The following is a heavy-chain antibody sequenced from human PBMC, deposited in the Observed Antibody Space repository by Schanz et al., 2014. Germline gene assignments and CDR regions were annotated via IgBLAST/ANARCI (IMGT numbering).Heavy chain of an antibody. CDR1: GFTVSSDH. J-gene: IGHJ6*03. D-gene: IGHD4-17*01. Sequence: EVQLVESGGGFVQPGGSLGLSCVVSGFTVSSDHMSWVRQAPGKGLEWVANIKQDGSEKYYVDAVKGRFTISRDNAKNSLFLQMNRLRAEDTAVYYCARDGDRFYHNYYMDVWGKGTTVTVSS. CDR2: IKQDGSEK. V-gene: IGHV3-7*01. CDR3: ARDGDRFYHNYYMDV.